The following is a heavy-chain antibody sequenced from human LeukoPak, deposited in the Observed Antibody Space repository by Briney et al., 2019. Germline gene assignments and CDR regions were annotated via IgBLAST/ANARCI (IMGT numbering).Heavy chain of an antibody. CDR2: IYSGGST. V-gene: IGHV3-66*01. Sequence: GGSLRLSCAASGFTVSSNYMSWVRQAPVKGLEWVSVIYSGGSTYYADSVKGRFTISRDNSKNTLYLQMNSLRAEDTAVYYCASARAAVVVPYYFDYWGQGTLVTVSS. CDR1: GFTVSSNY. J-gene: IGHJ4*02. CDR3: ASARAAVVVPYYFDY. D-gene: IGHD2-15*01.